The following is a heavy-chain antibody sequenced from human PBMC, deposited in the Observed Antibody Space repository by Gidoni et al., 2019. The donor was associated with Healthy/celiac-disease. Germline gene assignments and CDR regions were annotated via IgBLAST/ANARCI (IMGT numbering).Heavy chain of an antibody. CDR2: ISSSSSTI. V-gene: IGHV3-48*02. Sequence: EVQLVESGGGLVQPGVSLRLSCAASGFTFSSYSMNWVRQAPGKGLEWVSYISSSSSTIYYADSVKGRFTISRDNAKNSLYLQMNSLRDEDTAVYYCARDRMITFGGVIVYYYYYMDVWGKGTTVTVSS. J-gene: IGHJ6*03. CDR3: ARDRMITFGGVIVYYYYYMDV. D-gene: IGHD3-16*02. CDR1: GFTFSSYS.